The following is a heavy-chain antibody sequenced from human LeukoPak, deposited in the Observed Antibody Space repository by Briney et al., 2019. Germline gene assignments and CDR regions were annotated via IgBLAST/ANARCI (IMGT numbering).Heavy chain of an antibody. V-gene: IGHV1-8*03. CDR2: MNPNSGNT. Sequence: ASVKVSCKASGYTFISYDINWVRQATGQGLEWMGWMNPNSGNTGYAQKFQGRVTITRNTSISTAYMELSSLRSEDTAVYYCARSHYYGSRNDYWGQGTLVTVSS. J-gene: IGHJ4*02. CDR3: ARSHYYGSRNDY. CDR1: GYTFISYD. D-gene: IGHD3-10*01.